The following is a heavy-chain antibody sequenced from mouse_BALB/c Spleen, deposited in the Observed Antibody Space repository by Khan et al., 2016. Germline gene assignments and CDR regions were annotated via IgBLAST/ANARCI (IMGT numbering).Heavy chain of an antibody. CDR3: ATSTSGYWYYFDY. J-gene: IGHJ2*01. V-gene: IGHV3-1*02. Sequence: EVQLQESGPDLVKPSQSLSLTCTVTGYSIPSHYSWHWIRHFPGNKLEWMGYIHYSGSTNYNPSLKSRISITRDTYKNQLFLQLNSVTTEDTATYYCATSTSGYWYYFDYGGQGTTLTVSS. D-gene: IGHD3-1*01. CDR1: GYSIPSHYS. CDR2: IHYSGST.